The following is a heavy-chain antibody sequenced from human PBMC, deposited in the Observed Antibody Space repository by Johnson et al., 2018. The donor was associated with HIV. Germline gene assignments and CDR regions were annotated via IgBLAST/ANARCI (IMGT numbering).Heavy chain of an antibody. CDR1: GFRFSRYW. CDR2: IKQDGSEK. J-gene: IGHJ3*02. V-gene: IGHV3-7*05. D-gene: IGHD1-20*01. Sequence: VQLVESGGGLVQSGGSLRLSCAASGFRFSRYWMSWVRQAPGKGLEWVANIKQDGSEKYYVDSVKGRFTISRDNANSIAYLQMNSLKTEDTAVYYCTRVGYNWNLDAFDIWGQGTMVTVSS. CDR3: TRVGYNWNLDAFDI.